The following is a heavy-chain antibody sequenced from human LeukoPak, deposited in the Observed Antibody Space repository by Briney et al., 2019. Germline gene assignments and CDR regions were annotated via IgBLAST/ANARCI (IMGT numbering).Heavy chain of an antibody. J-gene: IGHJ6*02. CDR2: FDPEDGET. D-gene: IGHD6-19*01. Sequence: ASVKVSCKVSGYTLTELSMHWVRQAPGKGLEWMGGFDPEDGETIYAQKFQGRVTMTEDTSTDTAYMELSSLRSEDTAVYYCATDKSIAVAGTNYYYGMDVWGQGTTVTVSS. CDR1: GYTLTELS. V-gene: IGHV1-24*01. CDR3: ATDKSIAVAGTNYYYGMDV.